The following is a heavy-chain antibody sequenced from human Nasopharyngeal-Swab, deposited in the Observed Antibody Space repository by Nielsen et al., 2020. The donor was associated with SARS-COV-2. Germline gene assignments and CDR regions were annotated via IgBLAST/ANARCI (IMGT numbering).Heavy chain of an antibody. J-gene: IGHJ4*02. V-gene: IGHV3-48*02. CDR2: ISSSSSTI. CDR3: ARFYYDNSGPRGFNY. CDR1: GFTFSSYS. D-gene: IGHD3-22*01. Sequence: GGSLRLSCAASGFTFSSYSMNWVRQAPGKGLEWVSYISSSSSTIYYADSVKGRFTISRDNAKNSLYLQMSSLRDEDTAVYYCARFYYDNSGPRGFNYWGQGTLATVSS.